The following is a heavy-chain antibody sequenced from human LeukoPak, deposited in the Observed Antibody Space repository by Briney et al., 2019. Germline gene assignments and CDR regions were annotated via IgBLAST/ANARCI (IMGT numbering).Heavy chain of an antibody. D-gene: IGHD6-19*01. J-gene: IGHJ4*02. CDR1: GGTFSSYA. CDR2: IIPIFGTA. V-gene: IGHV1-69*13. CDR3: ARDYRRAVAGDSMAFFDY. Sequence: ASVKVSCKASGGTFSSYAISWVRQAPGQGLEWMGGIIPIFGTANYAQKFQGRVTITADESTSTAYMELSSLRSEDTAVYYCARDYRRAVAGDSMAFFDYWGQGTLVTVSS.